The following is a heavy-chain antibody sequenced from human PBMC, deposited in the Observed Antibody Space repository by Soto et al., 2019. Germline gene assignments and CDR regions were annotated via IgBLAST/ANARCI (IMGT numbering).Heavy chain of an antibody. Sequence: PGWSLRLSCAASGFTFSSYSMNWVRQAPGKGLEWVALISYDGTDKYYADSVKGRFTISRDNSKNTLYLQMSSLGPEDTAVYYCVKERYAQLWLEDYGMDVWGQGTTVTVSS. V-gene: IGHV3-30*18. CDR1: GFTFSSYS. J-gene: IGHJ6*02. D-gene: IGHD5-18*01. CDR3: VKERYAQLWLEDYGMDV. CDR2: ISYDGTDK.